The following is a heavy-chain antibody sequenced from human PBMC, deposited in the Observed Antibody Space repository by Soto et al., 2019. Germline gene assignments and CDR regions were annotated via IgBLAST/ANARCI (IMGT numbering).Heavy chain of an antibody. V-gene: IGHV1-69*13. CDR1: GGTFSSYA. CDR2: IIPIFCTA. Sequence: SVKVSCKASGGTFSSYAISWVRQAPGQGLEWMGGIIPIFCTANYAQKFQGRVTITADESTSTAYMELSSLRSEDTAVYYCARDPASTSLYYYYGMDVWGQGTTVTVSS. D-gene: IGHD2-2*01. J-gene: IGHJ6*02. CDR3: ARDPASTSLYYYYGMDV.